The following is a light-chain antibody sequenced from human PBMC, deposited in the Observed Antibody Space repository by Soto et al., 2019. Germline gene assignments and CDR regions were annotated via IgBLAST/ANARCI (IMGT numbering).Light chain of an antibody. CDR3: GTWDNSLSAV. CDR2: DNG. CDR1: SSNIGSNY. Sequence: QSVLTQPPSVSASPGQTVTISCSGSSSNIGSNYVSWYQQLPGTAPKLLIYDNGTRPSGIPDRFSGSQSGTSATLGITGLQTGDEADYYCGTWDNSLSAVFGGGTKLTVL. J-gene: IGLJ2*01. V-gene: IGLV1-51*01.